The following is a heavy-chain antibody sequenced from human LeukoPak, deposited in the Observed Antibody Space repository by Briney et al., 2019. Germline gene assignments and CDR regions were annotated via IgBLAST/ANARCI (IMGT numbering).Heavy chain of an antibody. Sequence: SVKVSCKASGGTISSYTISWVRQAPGQGLEWMGRIIPMLGITNNAQKFQSRVTLNADKSTSTAYMELGSLRSEDTAVYYCARDGYYYDSSDYYSPSIRFDPWGQGTLVSVSS. D-gene: IGHD3-22*01. CDR2: IIPMLGIT. CDR1: GGTISSYT. CDR3: ARDGYYYDSSDYYSPSIRFDP. V-gene: IGHV1-69*04. J-gene: IGHJ5*02.